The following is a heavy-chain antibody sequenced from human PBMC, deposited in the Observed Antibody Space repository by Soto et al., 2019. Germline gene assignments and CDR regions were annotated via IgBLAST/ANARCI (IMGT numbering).Heavy chain of an antibody. CDR3: AASIFYYGMDG. V-gene: IGHV5-51*01. CDR2: IYPGDSDT. Sequence: GGSLKISCKGSGYTFTNYWIGCVRQMPGKGLEWMGIIYPGDSDTKYNPSFQGQVTISADKSITTTYLRWTSLKASDTAIYYCAASIFYYGMDGWGQGTTVTVFS. CDR1: GYTFTNYW. J-gene: IGHJ6*02.